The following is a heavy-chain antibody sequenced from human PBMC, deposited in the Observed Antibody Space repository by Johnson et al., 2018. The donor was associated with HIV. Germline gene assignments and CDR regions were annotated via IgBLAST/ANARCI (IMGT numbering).Heavy chain of an antibody. CDR1: GFTVSSNY. CDR3: ATGSPTVTTNAFDI. J-gene: IGHJ3*02. Sequence: MQLVESGGGLVQPGGSLKLSCAASGFTVSSNYMSWVRQAPGKGLEWVSVLYSGGSTYYTDSVTGRFTISRDNSKNTLYLQMNSLRAEDTAVYYCATGSPTVTTNAFDIWGQGTMVTVSS. V-gene: IGHV3-66*01. CDR2: LYSGGST. D-gene: IGHD4-17*01.